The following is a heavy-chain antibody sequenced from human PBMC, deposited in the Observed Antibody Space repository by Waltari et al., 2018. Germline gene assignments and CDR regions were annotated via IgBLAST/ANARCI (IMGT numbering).Heavy chain of an antibody. CDR1: GFNFRDYG. J-gene: IGHJ4*02. CDR3: TRIKNRWELLALDY. Sequence: QIQLVESGGAVVQPGRSLNLSCAASGFNFRDYGMHWVRQAPGKGLEWVAVIWFDGTNKYYEDSLKGRFTISRDIAKNTLLLQMNSLRAEDTAVYYCTRIKNRWELLALDYWGRGTLVTVSS. V-gene: IGHV3-33*01. D-gene: IGHD1-26*01. CDR2: IWFDGTNK.